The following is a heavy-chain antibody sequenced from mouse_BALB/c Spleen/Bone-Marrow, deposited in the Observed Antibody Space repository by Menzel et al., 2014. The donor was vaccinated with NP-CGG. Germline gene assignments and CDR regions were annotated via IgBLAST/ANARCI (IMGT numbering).Heavy chain of an antibody. V-gene: IGHV1-69*02. J-gene: IGHJ4*01. Sequence: QVQLKESGAELVRPGASVKLSCKASGYTFTNYWINWVKQRPGQGLEWMGNIXPSDSYTNYNQKFKDKATLTVDKSSSTAYMQLSSPTSEDSAVYYCTRWLPYAMDYWGQGTSVTVSS. CDR3: TRWLPYAMDY. CDR1: GYTFTNYW. CDR2: IXPSDSYT. D-gene: IGHD2-2*01.